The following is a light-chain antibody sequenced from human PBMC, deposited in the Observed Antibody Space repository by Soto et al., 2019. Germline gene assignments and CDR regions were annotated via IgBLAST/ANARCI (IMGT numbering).Light chain of an antibody. J-gene: IGKJ1*01. CDR3: QQSYSSPWT. CDR2: AAS. Sequence: DIQMTQSPSSLSASVRDSVTITCRASQSIRNYLNWYQQKPGRAPKILTYAASSLQSGVPSRFSGCGSGTDFTLTITSLQPEDFATYYCQQSYSSPWTFGQGTKVDI. CDR1: QSIRNY. V-gene: IGKV1-39*01.